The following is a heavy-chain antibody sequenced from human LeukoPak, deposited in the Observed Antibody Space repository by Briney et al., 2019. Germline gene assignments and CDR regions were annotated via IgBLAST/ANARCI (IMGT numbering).Heavy chain of an antibody. V-gene: IGHV3-30-3*01. CDR1: GFTFSSYA. Sequence: GRSLRLSCAASGFTFSSYAMHWVRQAPGKGLEWVAVISYDGSNKYYADSVKGRFTISRDNSKNMLYLQMNSLRAEDTAVYYCARDKMGATFDYWGQGTLVTVSS. CDR3: ARDKMGATFDY. J-gene: IGHJ4*02. CDR2: ISYDGSNK. D-gene: IGHD1-26*01.